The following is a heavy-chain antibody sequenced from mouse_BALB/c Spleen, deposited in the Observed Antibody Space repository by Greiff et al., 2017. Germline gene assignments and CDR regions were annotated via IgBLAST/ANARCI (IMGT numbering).Heavy chain of an antibody. CDR3: AGLFYYAMDY. V-gene: IGHV1S137*01. D-gene: IGHD6-1*01. CDR1: GYTFTDYA. CDR2: ISTYYGDA. Sequence: VQLHQSGAELVRPGVSVKISCKGSGYTFTDYAMHWVKQSHAKSLEWIGVISTYYGDASYNQKFKGKATMTVDKSSSTAYMELARLTSEDSAIYYCAGLFYYAMDYWGQGTSVTVSS. J-gene: IGHJ4*01.